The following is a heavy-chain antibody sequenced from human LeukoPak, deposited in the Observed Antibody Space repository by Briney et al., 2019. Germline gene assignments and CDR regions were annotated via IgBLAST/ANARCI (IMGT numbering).Heavy chain of an antibody. V-gene: IGHV3-74*01. J-gene: IGHJ4*02. Sequence: VSRINSDGSSTSYADSVKGRFTISRDNAKNTLYLQMNSLRAEDTAVYYCARARIAVALIDYWGQGTLVTVSS. D-gene: IGHD6-19*01. CDR2: INSDGSST. CDR3: ARARIAVALIDY.